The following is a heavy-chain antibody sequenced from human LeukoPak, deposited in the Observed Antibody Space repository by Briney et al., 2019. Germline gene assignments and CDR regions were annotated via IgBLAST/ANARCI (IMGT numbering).Heavy chain of an antibody. V-gene: IGHV4-59*10. J-gene: IGHJ5*02. CDR3: ARGLLFSWFDP. D-gene: IGHD2-21*02. Sequence: PSETLSLTCAVSGGSFSGHYWSWIRQPPGKGLEWIGRIYTSGSTNYNPSLKSRVTISVDTSKNQFSLKLSSVTAADTAVYYWARGLLFSWFDPWGQGTLVTVSS. CDR1: GGSFSGHY. CDR2: IYTSGST.